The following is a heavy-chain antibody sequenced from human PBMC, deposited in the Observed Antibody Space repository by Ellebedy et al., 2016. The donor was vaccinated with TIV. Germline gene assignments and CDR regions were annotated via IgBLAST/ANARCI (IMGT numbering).Heavy chain of an antibody. CDR2: INSDGSGT. CDR3: ARDRWAEYTFDI. J-gene: IGHJ3*02. D-gene: IGHD6-6*01. Sequence: GESLKISCVASGFSFSNYWIHWVRQVPGKGLVWVSRINSDGSGTSYADSVKGRFRISRDNAENTVSLQMNSLRAEDTAIYYCARDRWAEYTFDIWGQGTMVTVPS. V-gene: IGHV3-74*01. CDR1: GFSFSNYW.